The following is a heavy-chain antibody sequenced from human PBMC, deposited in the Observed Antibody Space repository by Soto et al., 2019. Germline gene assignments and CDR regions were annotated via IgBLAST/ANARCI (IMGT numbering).Heavy chain of an antibody. D-gene: IGHD6-6*01. V-gene: IGHV1-46*01. CDR3: ATGSSSLFYYYYCMDV. Sequence: ASVKVSCKASGYTFTSYYMHWVRQAPGQGLEWMGIINPSGGSTSYAQKFQGRVTMTRDTSTSTVYMELSSLRSEDTAVYYCATGSSSLFYYYYCMDVWGQGTTVTVSS. J-gene: IGHJ6*02. CDR1: GYTFTSYY. CDR2: INPSGGST.